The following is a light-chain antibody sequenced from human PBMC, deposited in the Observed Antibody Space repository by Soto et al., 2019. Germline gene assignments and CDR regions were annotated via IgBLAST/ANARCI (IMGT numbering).Light chain of an antibody. J-gene: IGLJ2*01. CDR1: SSDIGGYNY. Sequence: QSALTQSASVSGSPGQSITISCTGTSSDIGGYNYVSWYQQHPDKAPKLMIFEVSNRPSGVSNRFSGSKSGNTASLTISGLLPEDEAAYYCSSYTTSSTVAFGGGTQLTVL. V-gene: IGLV2-14*01. CDR3: SSYTTSSTVA. CDR2: EVS.